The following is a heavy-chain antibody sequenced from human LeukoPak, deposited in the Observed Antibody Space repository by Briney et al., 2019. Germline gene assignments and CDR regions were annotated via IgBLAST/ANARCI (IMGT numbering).Heavy chain of an antibody. V-gene: IGHV4-38-2*02. J-gene: IGHJ2*01. CDR2: IYHSGNS. D-gene: IGHD3-9*01. Sequence: PSETLSLTCTVSGYSISSGYYWGWIRQPPGKGLEWIGIIYHSGNSYYNPSLKSRVTISIDTSKNQFSLKLSSVTAADTAVYYCARQYYDILTGPRGYFDLWGRGTLVTVSS. CDR3: ARQYYDILTGPRGYFDL. CDR1: GYSISSGYY.